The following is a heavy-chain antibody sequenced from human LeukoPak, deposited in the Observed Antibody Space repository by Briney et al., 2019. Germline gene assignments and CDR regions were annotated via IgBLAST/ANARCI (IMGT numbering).Heavy chain of an antibody. CDR3: ARAYYGGPFDY. CDR1: GFTFSSYA. Sequence: GGSLRLSCAASGFTFSSYAMSWVRQAPGKGLEWVSAISGSGGSTYYADSVKGRFTISRDNSKNTLYLQMGSLRAEDMAVYYCARAYYGGPFDYWGQGTLVTVSS. J-gene: IGHJ4*02. V-gene: IGHV3-23*01. CDR2: ISGSGGST. D-gene: IGHD4-23*01.